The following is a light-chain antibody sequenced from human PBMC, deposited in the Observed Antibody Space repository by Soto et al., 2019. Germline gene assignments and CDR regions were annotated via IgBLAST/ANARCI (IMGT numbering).Light chain of an antibody. J-gene: IGKJ4*01. CDR1: QTVRNNY. Sequence: SAGAVSLSTGERATLSCRASQTVRNNYLAWYQQKPGQAPRLLIYDASSRATGIRDRFSGGGSGTDFTLTISRLEPEDFAVYYCQQRSNWSLTSGGGTKA. V-gene: IGKV3D-20*02. CDR3: QQRSNWSLT. CDR2: DAS.